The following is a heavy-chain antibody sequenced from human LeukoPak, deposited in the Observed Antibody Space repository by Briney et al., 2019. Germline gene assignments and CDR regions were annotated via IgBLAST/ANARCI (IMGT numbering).Heavy chain of an antibody. D-gene: IGHD6-6*01. CDR2: INHSGST. V-gene: IGHV4-34*01. CDR1: GGSFSGYY. Sequence: SSETLPLTCAVYGGSFSGYYWSWIRQPPGKGLEWIGEINHSGSTNYNPSLKSRVTISVDTSKNQFSLKLSSVTAADTAVYYCARVVVYSSSSVTERDYYYYYMDVWGKGTTVTVSS. J-gene: IGHJ6*03. CDR3: ARVVVYSSSSVTERDYYYYYMDV.